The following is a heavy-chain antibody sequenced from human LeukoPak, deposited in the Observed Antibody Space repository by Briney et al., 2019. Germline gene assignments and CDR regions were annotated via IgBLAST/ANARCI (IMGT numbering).Heavy chain of an antibody. D-gene: IGHD1-26*01. Sequence: GGFLRLSCVVSGFTFSSYAMSWVRQTPEKGLEWVSSISGSGRTPYYADSVKGRFTISRDNSKTTLYLQINSLRAEDTAIYYCAKHIVGGHYVFDIWGQGTIVTVSS. CDR2: ISGSGRTP. J-gene: IGHJ3*02. CDR1: GFTFSSYA. CDR3: AKHIVGGHYVFDI. V-gene: IGHV3-23*01.